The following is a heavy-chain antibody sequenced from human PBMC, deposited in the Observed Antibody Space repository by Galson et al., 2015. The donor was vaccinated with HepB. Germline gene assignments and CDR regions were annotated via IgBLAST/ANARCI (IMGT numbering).Heavy chain of an antibody. D-gene: IGHD3-22*01. CDR3: AAWRYYYDSSGMAAFDI. Sequence: SVKVSFKASGFTFTSSAVQWVRQARGQRLEWIGWIVVGSGNTNYAQKFQERVTITRDMSTSTAYMELSSLRSEDTAVYYCAAWRYYYDSSGMAAFDIWGQGTMVTVSS. CDR1: GFTFTSSA. CDR2: IVVGSGNT. J-gene: IGHJ3*02. V-gene: IGHV1-58*01.